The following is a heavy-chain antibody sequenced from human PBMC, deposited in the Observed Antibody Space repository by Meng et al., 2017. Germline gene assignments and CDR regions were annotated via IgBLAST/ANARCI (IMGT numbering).Heavy chain of an antibody. D-gene: IGHD6-19*01. CDR2: IYTSGST. V-gene: IGHV4-61*02. Sequence: SETLSLTCTVSGGSISSSSYYWGWIRQPAGKGLEWIGRIYTSGSTNYNPSLKSRVTISVDTSKNQFSLKLSSVTAADTAVYYCARGGSQNLYSSGWSKYYGMDVWGQGTTVTVSS. CDR1: GGSISSSSYY. J-gene: IGHJ6*02. CDR3: ARGGSQNLYSSGWSKYYGMDV.